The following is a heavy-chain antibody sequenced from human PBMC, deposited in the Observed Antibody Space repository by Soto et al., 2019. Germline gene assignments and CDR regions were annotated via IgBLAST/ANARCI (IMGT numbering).Heavy chain of an antibody. D-gene: IGHD6-19*01. CDR2: IIPIFGTG. CDR3: ARGGIAVAGTHFQH. Sequence: QVQLVQSGAEVKKPGSSVKVSCKASGGTFSSYAISWVRQAPGQGLEWMGGIIPIFGTGNYAQKFQGRVTITADESTSTAFMELSSLRSEVTAVYYCARGGIAVAGTHFQHWGQGTLVTVSS. J-gene: IGHJ1*01. V-gene: IGHV1-69*01. CDR1: GGTFSSYA.